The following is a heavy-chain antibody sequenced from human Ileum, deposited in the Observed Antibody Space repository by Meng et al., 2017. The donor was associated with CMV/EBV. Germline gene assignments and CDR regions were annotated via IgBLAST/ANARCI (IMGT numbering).Heavy chain of an antibody. D-gene: IGHD2-15*01. CDR3: ARGVAGGPFDY. V-gene: IGHV4-34*01. Sequence: QVQPQQRGAGLMKPSDTQSLTRAVCGGAFSGYYWSWIRQPPGKGLEWIGEITHSGSTNYNPSLKSRVTISVDTSKNQFFLKLSSVTAADTAVYYCARGVAGGPFDYWGQGTLVTVSS. CDR1: GGAFSGYY. CDR2: ITHSGST. J-gene: IGHJ4*02.